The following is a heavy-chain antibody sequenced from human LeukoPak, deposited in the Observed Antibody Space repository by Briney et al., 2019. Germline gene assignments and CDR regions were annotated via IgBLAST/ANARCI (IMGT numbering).Heavy chain of an antibody. CDR3: ACDILTGYYLVDY. D-gene: IGHD3-9*01. CDR2: IIPILGIA. CDR1: GGTFSSYA. Sequence: SVKVSCKAAGGTFSSYAISWVRQAPGQGLEWMGRIIPILGIANYAQKFQGRVTITADKSTSTAYMELSSLRSEDTAVYYCACDILTGYYLVDYWGQGTLVTVSS. J-gene: IGHJ4*02. V-gene: IGHV1-69*04.